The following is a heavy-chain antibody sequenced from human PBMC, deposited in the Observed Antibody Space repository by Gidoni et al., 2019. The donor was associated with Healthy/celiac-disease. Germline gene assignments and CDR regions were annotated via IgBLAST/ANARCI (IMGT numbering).Heavy chain of an antibody. CDR3: AREGGDDYSNYFDY. D-gene: IGHD4-4*01. Sequence: QVQLQESGPGLVKPPQTLSPTCTVSGGSISRGGYYWSWIRQHPGKGLEWIGYIYYSGSTYYNPSLKSRVTISVDTSKNQFSLKLSSVTAADTAVYYCAREGGDDYSNYFDYWGQGTLVTVSS. J-gene: IGHJ4*02. CDR1: GGSISRGGYY. CDR2: IYYSGST. V-gene: IGHV4-31*03.